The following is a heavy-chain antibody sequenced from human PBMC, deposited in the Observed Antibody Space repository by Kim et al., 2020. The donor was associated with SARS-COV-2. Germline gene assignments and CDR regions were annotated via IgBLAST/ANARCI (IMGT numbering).Heavy chain of an antibody. V-gene: IGHV4-59*01. CDR3: ARDRRAEGFGELSFFDY. Sequence: SETLSLTCTVSGGSISSYYWSWIRQPPGKGLEWIGYIYYSGSTNYNPSLKSRVTISVDTSKNQFSLKLSSVTAADTAVYYCARDRRAEGFGELSFFDYWGQGTLVTVSS. CDR1: GGSISSYY. J-gene: IGHJ4*02. CDR2: IYYSGST. D-gene: IGHD3-10*01.